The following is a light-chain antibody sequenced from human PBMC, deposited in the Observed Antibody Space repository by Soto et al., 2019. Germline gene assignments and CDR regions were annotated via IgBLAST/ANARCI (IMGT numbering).Light chain of an antibody. Sequence: QAVVTEEPSLTVSPGGTVTLTCDSSTGPVTSGHWPYWFQQKPGQAPRTLIYDTSKKHSWTPDRFSGSLLVGKAALTLSGAQPEDEADYFCCPSYNSGRPVVFGGGTQRTVL. CDR3: CPSYNSGRPVV. CDR2: DTS. CDR1: TGPVTSGHW. V-gene: IGLV7-46*01. J-gene: IGLJ2*01.